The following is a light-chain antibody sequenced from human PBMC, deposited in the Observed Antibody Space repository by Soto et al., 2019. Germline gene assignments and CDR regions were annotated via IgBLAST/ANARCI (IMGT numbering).Light chain of an antibody. J-gene: IGLJ1*01. V-gene: IGLV2-8*01. CDR1: RSDVVGYEY. CDR3: SSYAGNKHV. Sequence: QSVLTQPPSASGSLGQSVTISCTGTRSDVVGYEYVSWYQQHPGKAPKLMIYEVTKRPSGVPDRFSGSKSDNTASLTVSGLQAEDEADYYCSSYAGNKHVFGTGTKVTVL. CDR2: EVT.